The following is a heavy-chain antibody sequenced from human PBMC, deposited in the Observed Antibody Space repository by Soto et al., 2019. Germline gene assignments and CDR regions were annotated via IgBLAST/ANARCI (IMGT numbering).Heavy chain of an antibody. V-gene: IGHV4-4*02. CDR3: ARGHSSSWTPFDY. D-gene: IGHD6-13*01. J-gene: IGHJ4*02. CDR1: SGSISSSNW. Sequence: QVQLQESGPGLVKPSGTLSLTCAVSSGSISSSNWWSWVRQPPGKGLEWIGEIYHSGSTNYNPSLKRRVTISVDKSKNQFSLKLSSVTAADTAVYYCARGHSSSWTPFDYWGQGTLVTVSS. CDR2: IYHSGST.